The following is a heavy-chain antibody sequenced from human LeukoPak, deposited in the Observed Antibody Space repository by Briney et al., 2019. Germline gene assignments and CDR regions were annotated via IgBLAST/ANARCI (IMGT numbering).Heavy chain of an antibody. CDR2: IHYSGST. CDR1: GGSITNYY. D-gene: IGHD4-17*01. CDR3: ARGFRAVNRGPSFDY. V-gene: IGHV4-59*13. J-gene: IGHJ4*02. Sequence: KPSETLSLTCTVSGGSITNYYWSWLRQPPGKGLEWIGSIHYSGSTNYNPSLKSRVTISVDTSRNQFSLKLTSMTAANTVVYYCARGFRAVNRGPSFDYWGQGTLVTVSS.